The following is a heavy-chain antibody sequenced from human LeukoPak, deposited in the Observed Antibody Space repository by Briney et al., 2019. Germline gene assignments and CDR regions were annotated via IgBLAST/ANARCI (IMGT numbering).Heavy chain of an antibody. CDR1: GYTFTSYD. Sequence: ASVKVSCKASGYTFTSYDINWVRQATGQGLEWMGWMNPNSGNTGYAQKFQGRVTITRNTSISTAYMELSSLRSEDTAVYYCARAPPRVRTRYSSSWYYFDYRGQGTLVTVSS. CDR2: MNPNSGNT. CDR3: ARAPPRVRTRYSSSWYYFDY. J-gene: IGHJ4*02. D-gene: IGHD6-13*01. V-gene: IGHV1-8*03.